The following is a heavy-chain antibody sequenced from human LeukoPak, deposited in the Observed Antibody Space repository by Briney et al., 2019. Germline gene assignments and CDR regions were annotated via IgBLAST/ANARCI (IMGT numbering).Heavy chain of an antibody. D-gene: IGHD2-15*01. V-gene: IGHV3-23*01. CDR2: ISGSGGST. Sequence: ETLSLTCSVSGDSISNNNWSWAWIRQLPGKGLEWVSAISGSGGSTYYADSVKGRFTISRDNSKNTLYLQMNSLRAEDTAVYYCAKDQVAYDNWFDPWGQGTLVTVSS. CDR3: AKDQVAYDNWFDP. CDR1: GDSISNNNWS. J-gene: IGHJ5*02.